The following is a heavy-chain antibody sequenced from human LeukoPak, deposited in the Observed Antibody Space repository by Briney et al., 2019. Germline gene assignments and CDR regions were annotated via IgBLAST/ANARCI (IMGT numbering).Heavy chain of an antibody. CDR3: ARDIAAALYNWFDP. Sequence: PSETLSLTCTVSGGSIRNYYWSWIRQPPGKGLEWIGYIYYSGSTYYNPSLKSRVTMSVDTSKNQFSLKLSSVTAADTAVYYCARDIAAALYNWFDPWGQGTLVTVSS. CDR2: IYYSGST. D-gene: IGHD6-13*01. J-gene: IGHJ5*02. V-gene: IGHV4-59*12. CDR1: GGSIRNYY.